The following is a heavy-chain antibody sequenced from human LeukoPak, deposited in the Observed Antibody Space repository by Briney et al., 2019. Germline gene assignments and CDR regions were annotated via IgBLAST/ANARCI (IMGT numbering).Heavy chain of an antibody. CDR2: INSDGSST. D-gene: IGHD6-19*01. Sequence: PGGSLRLSYAASGFTFSSYWMHWVRQAPGKGLVWVSRINSDGSSTSYADSVKGRFTISRDNAKNTLYLQMNSLRAEDTAVYYCARDRYSSGWYHHFDYWGQGTLVTVSS. CDR1: GFTFSSYW. V-gene: IGHV3-74*01. CDR3: ARDRYSSGWYHHFDY. J-gene: IGHJ4*02.